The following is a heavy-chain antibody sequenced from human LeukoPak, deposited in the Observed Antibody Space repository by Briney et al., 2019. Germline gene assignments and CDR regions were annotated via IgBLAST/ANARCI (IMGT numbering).Heavy chain of an antibody. Sequence: SETLSLTCTVSGGSINSYYWSWIRQPAGKGLEWIGRIYTTESTNYNPSLKSRVTISVDTSKNQFSLKLSSVTAADTAVYYCAKTTLVGATWAFDYWGQGTLVTVSS. J-gene: IGHJ4*02. CDR1: GGSINSYY. D-gene: IGHD1-26*01. CDR2: IYTTEST. V-gene: IGHV4-4*07. CDR3: AKTTLVGATWAFDY.